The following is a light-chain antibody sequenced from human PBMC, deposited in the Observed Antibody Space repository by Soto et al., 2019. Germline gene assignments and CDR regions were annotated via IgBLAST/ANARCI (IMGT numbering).Light chain of an antibody. V-gene: IGKV3-11*01. CDR3: QQRGSWPLT. J-gene: IGKJ5*01. CDR1: QSVSFY. Sequence: EIVLTQSPATLSLSPGERATLSCKASQSVSFYLAWYQQKPGQAPRLLIFDASTRATGIPARFSGSGSGTDFTLTISSLEPEDFGVYYCQQRGSWPLTFGQGTRLEIK. CDR2: DAS.